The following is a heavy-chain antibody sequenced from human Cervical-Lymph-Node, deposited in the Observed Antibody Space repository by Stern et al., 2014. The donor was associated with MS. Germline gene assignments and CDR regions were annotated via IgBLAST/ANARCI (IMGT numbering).Heavy chain of an antibody. CDR3: ARDTSSPERSDW. CDR1: GFTVSRDY. CDR2: ITNVGST. D-gene: IGHD1-1*01. V-gene: IGHV3-53*01. Sequence: EVQLVESGGSVIQPGGSLRLSCTASGFTVSRDYMTWVRQAPGKGLEWVSLITNVGSTFYTDSVKGRFTISRDDSKNTVYLHMTSLRAEDTAMYYCARDTSSPERSDWWGQGTLVTVSS. J-gene: IGHJ4*02.